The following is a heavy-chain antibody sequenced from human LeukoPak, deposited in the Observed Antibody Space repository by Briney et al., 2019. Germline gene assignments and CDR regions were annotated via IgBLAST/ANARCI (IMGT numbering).Heavy chain of an antibody. CDR2: IIPIFGTA. V-gene: IGHV1-69*13. CDR1: GGTFISYA. Sequence: ASVKVSCKASGGTFISYAISWVRQAPGQGLEWMGGIIPIFGTANYAQKFQGRVTITADESTSTAYMELSSLRSEDTAVYYCARSRDDFWSGYLNWFDPWGQGTLVTVSS. CDR3: ARSRDDFWSGYLNWFDP. J-gene: IGHJ5*02. D-gene: IGHD3-3*01.